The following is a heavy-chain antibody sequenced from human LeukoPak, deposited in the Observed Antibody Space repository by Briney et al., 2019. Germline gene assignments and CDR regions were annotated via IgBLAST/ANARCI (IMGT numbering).Heavy chain of an antibody. CDR1: GFTFSGSA. CDR3: AKDRPLYSGSQHFDY. V-gene: IGHV3-30*04. CDR2: ISYVGGSK. D-gene: IGHD1-26*01. Sequence: GGSLRLSCAASGFTFSGSAMHWVRQAPGKGLEWVAVISYVGGSKYYADSVKGRFTISRDNSKNTLYLQMNSLRAEDTAVYYCAKDRPLYSGSQHFDYWGQGTLVTVSS. J-gene: IGHJ4*02.